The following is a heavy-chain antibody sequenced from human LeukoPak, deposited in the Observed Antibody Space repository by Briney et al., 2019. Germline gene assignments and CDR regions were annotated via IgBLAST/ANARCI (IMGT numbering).Heavy chain of an antibody. J-gene: IGHJ4*02. CDR1: GYSFTNYW. D-gene: IGHD3-10*01. V-gene: IGHV5-51*01. CDR2: IYPGDSDT. CDR3: ARTYYYGSGSYYIFGS. Sequence: GESLKISCKGSGYSFTNYWIGWVRQMPGKGQEWMGIIYPGDSDTKYSPSFQGQVTISADKSISTAYLQWGSLKASDTATYYCARTYYYGSGSYYIFGSWGQGTLVTVSS.